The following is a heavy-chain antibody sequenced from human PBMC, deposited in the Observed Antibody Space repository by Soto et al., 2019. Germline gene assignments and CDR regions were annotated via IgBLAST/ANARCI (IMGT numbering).Heavy chain of an antibody. J-gene: IGHJ4*02. V-gene: IGHV4-39*01. CDR3: ARHERLQRKPWYYFDY. CDR2: IYYSGST. CDR1: GGSISSSSYY. Sequence: SETLSLTCTVSGGSISSSSYYWGWIRQPPGKGLEWIGSIYYSGSTYYNPSLKSRVTISVDTSKNQFSLKLSSVTAADTAVYYCARHERLQRKPWYYFDYWGQGTLVTVSS. D-gene: IGHD2-8*01.